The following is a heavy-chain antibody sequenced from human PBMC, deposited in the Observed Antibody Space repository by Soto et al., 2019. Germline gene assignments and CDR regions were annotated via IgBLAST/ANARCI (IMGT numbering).Heavy chain of an antibody. CDR3: ARDFADSSI. CDR2: ISYDGSNK. D-gene: IGHD2-21*01. Sequence: QVQLVESGGGVVQPGRSLRLSCAASGFTFSSYAMHWVRQAPGKGLEWVAVISYDGSNKYYADSVKGRFTISRDNSKNTLYLQMNSLRAEDTAVYYCARDFADSSIWGQGTMVTVSS. V-gene: IGHV3-30-3*01. CDR1: GFTFSSYA. J-gene: IGHJ3*02.